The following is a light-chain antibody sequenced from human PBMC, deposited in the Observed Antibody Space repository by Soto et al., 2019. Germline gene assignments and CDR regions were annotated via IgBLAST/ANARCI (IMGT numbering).Light chain of an antibody. CDR2: EVS. V-gene: IGLV2-14*01. CDR1: SSDVGAYRY. CDR3: SSYTTTAAWV. Sequence: QSALTQPASMSGSPGQSITISCTGSSSDVGAYRYVSWFQQHPGRAPKLIIYEVSNRPSGVSDRFSGSKSGNTASLTISGLKAEDEADYHCSSYTTTAAWVFGGGTKLTVL. J-gene: IGLJ3*02.